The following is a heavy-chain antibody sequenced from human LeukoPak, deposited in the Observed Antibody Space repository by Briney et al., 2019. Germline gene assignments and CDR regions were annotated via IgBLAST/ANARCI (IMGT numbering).Heavy chain of an antibody. D-gene: IGHD3-10*01. CDR2: INHSGST. V-gene: IGHV4-34*01. CDR1: GGSFSGYY. CDR3: ARGTSPPPGYFDY. Sequence: PSETLSLTCAVYGGSFSGYYWSWIRQPPGKGLEWIGEINHSGSTNYNPSLKSRVTISVDTSKNQFSLKLSSVTAADTAVYYCARGTSPPPGYFDYWGQGTLVTVSS. J-gene: IGHJ4*02.